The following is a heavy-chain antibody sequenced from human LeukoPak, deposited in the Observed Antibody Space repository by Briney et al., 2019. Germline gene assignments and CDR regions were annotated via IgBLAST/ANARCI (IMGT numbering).Heavy chain of an antibody. CDR1: GFSFSAYW. CDR3: ARDPDSGAFDL. J-gene: IGHJ4*02. V-gene: IGHV3-7*01. Sequence: GGSLRLSCAASGFSFSAYWMSWVRQTPEKGLEFVANIQQDGSVKNYMDSLKGRSTISRDNARESLYLEINSLRADDTAVYYCARDPDSGAFDLWGQGALVTVSS. CDR2: IQQDGSVK.